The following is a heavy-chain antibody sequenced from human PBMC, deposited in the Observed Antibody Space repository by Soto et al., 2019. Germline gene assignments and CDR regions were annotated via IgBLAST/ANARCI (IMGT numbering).Heavy chain of an antibody. CDR3: ARLRYCSGGNCYGDY. CDR1: GDSLTTYW. CDR2: IYGGDCDT. D-gene: IGHD2-15*01. J-gene: IGHJ4*02. V-gene: IGHV5-51*01. Sequence: ECLKTSFKGYGDSLTTYWIGWVREIPGKGLEWMGIIYGGDCDTRYSPSFQGQATISADKSISTAYLQWSSLEASDTAMYYCARLRYCSGGNCYGDYWGQGTLVTVSS.